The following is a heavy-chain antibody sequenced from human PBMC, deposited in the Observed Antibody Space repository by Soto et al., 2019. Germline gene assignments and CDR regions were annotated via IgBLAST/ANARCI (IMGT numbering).Heavy chain of an antibody. CDR1: GFTFSNCA. J-gene: IGHJ6*02. Sequence: GGSLRLSCAASGFTFSNCAMSWVRQAPGKGLEWAAVISYDGSNKYYADSVKGRFTISRDNSKNTLYLQMNSLRAEDTAVYYCARDFSRGITIFGVAHAHYYYYGMDVWGQGTTVTVSS. CDR2: ISYDGSNK. CDR3: ARDFSRGITIFGVAHAHYYYYGMDV. D-gene: IGHD3-3*01. V-gene: IGHV3-30-3*01.